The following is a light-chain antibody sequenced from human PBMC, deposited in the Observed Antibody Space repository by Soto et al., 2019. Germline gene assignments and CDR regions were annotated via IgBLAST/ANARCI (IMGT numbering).Light chain of an antibody. CDR3: QQYTGPPTT. CDR2: GAS. J-gene: IGKJ5*01. Sequence: EIVVPQSPDTLFVSLGEGPTLSCRASQSVSTHLAWYQHKPGQAPRLLIYGASTRAAGIPDRFSGSGSGTDFTLTITRLEPEDSAVYFCQQYTGPPTTFGQGTRLEI. V-gene: IGKV3-20*01. CDR1: QSVSTH.